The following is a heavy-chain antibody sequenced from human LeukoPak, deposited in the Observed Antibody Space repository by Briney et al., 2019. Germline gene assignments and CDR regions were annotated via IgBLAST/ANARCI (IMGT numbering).Heavy chain of an antibody. CDR2: ISGSDDNT. D-gene: IGHD2-15*01. V-gene: IGHV3-23*01. CDR1: GFTFSNYA. CDR3: AKTRGYCSGGTCYCDY. J-gene: IGHJ4*02. Sequence: GGSLRLSCAASGFTFSNYAMSWVRQAQGKGLEWVSAISGSDDNTYYADSVKGRFALSRDNSKNTVYLQMNSLRADDTAVYYCAKTRGYCSGGTCYCDYWGQGTLVTVSS.